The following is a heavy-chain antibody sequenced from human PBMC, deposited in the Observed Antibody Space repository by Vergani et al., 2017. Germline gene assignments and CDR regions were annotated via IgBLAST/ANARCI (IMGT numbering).Heavy chain of an antibody. Sequence: QVQLVQSASELKKPGDSVRVSCKASVKTFTNYAMNWVRQAPGQGLEWMGWINTNTGNPTYAQDYTGRFVFSLDTSVSTAYLKFSSLKAEDTAVYYCARELGGLSIWGQGTMVTVSS. D-gene: IGHD3-3*01. V-gene: IGHV7-4-1*02. CDR3: ARELGGLSI. CDR2: INTNTGNP. J-gene: IGHJ4*02. CDR1: VKTFTNYA.